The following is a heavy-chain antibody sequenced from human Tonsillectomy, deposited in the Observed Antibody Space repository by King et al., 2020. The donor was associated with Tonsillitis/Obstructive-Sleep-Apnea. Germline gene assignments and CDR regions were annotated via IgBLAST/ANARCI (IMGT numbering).Heavy chain of an antibody. CDR1: GFTFSDYY. D-gene: IGHD1/OR15-1a*01. J-gene: IGHJ6*03. V-gene: IGHV3-11*05. Sequence: VQLVESGGGLVKPGGSLRLSCAASGFTFSDYYMSWIRQAPGKGLEWVSYISSSSSTDYSDSVKGRFTITRDNAKNSLYLQTNSLRAEDTAVYYCAANKYYYYMDVWGKGTTVTVSS. CDR3: AANKYYYYMDV. CDR2: ISSSSST.